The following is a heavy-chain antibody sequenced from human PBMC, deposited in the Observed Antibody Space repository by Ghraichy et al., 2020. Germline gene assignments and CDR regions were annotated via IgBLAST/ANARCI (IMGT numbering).Heavy chain of an antibody. Sequence: SETLSLTCTVSGGSISSYYWSWIRQPPGKGLEWIGYIYYSGSTNYNPSLKSRVTISVDTSKNQFSLKLSSVTAADTAVYYCAGGYDFWSGYSGLGGWFDPWGQGTLVTVSS. CDR2: IYYSGST. V-gene: IGHV4-59*01. D-gene: IGHD3-3*01. CDR3: AGGYDFWSGYSGLGGWFDP. J-gene: IGHJ5*02. CDR1: GGSISSYY.